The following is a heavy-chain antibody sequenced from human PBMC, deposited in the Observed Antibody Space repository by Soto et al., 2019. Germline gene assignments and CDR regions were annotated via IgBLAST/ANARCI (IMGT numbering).Heavy chain of an antibody. CDR1: GFTFSSYA. V-gene: IGHV3-23*01. CDR2: ISGSGGST. J-gene: IGHJ4*02. Sequence: PGGSLTLSCAASGFTFSSYAMSWVRQAPGKGLEWVSAISGSGGSTYYADSVKGRFTISRDNSKNTLYLQMNSLRAEDTAVYYCSKELEVVVLTTAHYWGQGTLVTVSS. CDR3: SKELEVVVLTTAHY. D-gene: IGHD3-22*01.